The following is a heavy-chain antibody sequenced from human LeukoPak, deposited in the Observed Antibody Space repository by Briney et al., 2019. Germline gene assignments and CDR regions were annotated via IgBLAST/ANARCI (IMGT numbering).Heavy chain of an antibody. CDR1: GYSFTNSW. CDR3: ARSSYSNHGFDP. Sequence: GESLKISCKGSGYSFTNSWIGWVRQMPGIGLEWMGIIYPGDSDTRYSPSFQGQVTISVDKSISTAYLLWSSLKASDTAMYYCARSSYSNHGFDPWGQGTLVTVSS. V-gene: IGHV5-51*01. D-gene: IGHD4-11*01. CDR2: IYPGDSDT. J-gene: IGHJ5*02.